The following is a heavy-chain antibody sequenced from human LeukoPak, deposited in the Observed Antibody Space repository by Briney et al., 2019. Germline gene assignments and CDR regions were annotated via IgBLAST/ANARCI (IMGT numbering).Heavy chain of an antibody. V-gene: IGHV1-18*01. CDR3: ARDLLRANIWQQLVRGNWFDP. J-gene: IGHJ5*02. Sequence: ASVKVSCKASGYTFTSYGISRVRQAPGQGLEWMGWISAYNGNTNYAQKLQGRVTMTTDTSTSTAYMELRSLRSDDTAVYYCARDLLRANIWQQLVRGNWFDPWGQGTLVTVSS. CDR1: GYTFTSYG. D-gene: IGHD6-13*01. CDR2: ISAYNGNT.